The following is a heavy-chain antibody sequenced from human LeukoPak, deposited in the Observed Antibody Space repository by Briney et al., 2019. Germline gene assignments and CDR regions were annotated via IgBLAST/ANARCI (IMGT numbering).Heavy chain of an antibody. CDR1: GGSLSSSNW. Sequence: SETLSLTCDVSGGSLSSSNWWSWVRPPPGKGLEWIGEIYHSVSTNYNPSLKSRVTISVDKSKTQFSLKLSSVTAADTAVYYCARAVAAAGTVYFDYWGQGTLVTVSS. V-gene: IGHV4-4*02. D-gene: IGHD6-13*01. CDR3: ARAVAAAGTVYFDY. CDR2: IYHSVST. J-gene: IGHJ4*02.